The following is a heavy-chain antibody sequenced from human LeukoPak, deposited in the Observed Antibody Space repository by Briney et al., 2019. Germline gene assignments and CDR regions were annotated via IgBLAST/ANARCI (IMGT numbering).Heavy chain of an antibody. CDR3: ARAYTIFGVVIIPSWFDP. D-gene: IGHD3-3*01. CDR1: GYTFTSYG. CDR2: ISAYNGNT. V-gene: IGHV1-18*01. Sequence: ASVKVSCKASGYTFTSYGISWVRQAPGQGLEWMGWISAYNGNTNYAQKLQGRVTMTTDTSTSTAYMELRSLGSDDTAVYYCARAYTIFGVVIIPSWFDPWGQGTLVTVSS. J-gene: IGHJ5*02.